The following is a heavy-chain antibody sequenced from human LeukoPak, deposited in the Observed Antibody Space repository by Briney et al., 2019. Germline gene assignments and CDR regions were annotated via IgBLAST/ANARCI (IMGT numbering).Heavy chain of an antibody. J-gene: IGHJ4*02. CDR1: GFTFSSYE. Sequence: GGSLRLSCAASGFTFSSYEMNWVRQAPGKGLEWVSYISGSGSTIYYGDSLEGRFTISRDNANNSLYLQINSLRVEDTAVYYCATLWDPVAGTTQSLLWGQGTLVTVSS. V-gene: IGHV3-48*03. CDR3: ATLWDPVAGTTQSLL. CDR2: ISGSGSTI. D-gene: IGHD6-19*01.